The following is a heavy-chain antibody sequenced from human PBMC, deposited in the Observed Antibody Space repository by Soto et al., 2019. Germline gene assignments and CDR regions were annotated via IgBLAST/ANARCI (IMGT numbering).Heavy chain of an antibody. CDR1: GGSISSYY. J-gene: IGHJ6*02. D-gene: IGHD3-10*01. V-gene: IGHV4-59*01. CDR3: ARSGLLGAYGMDV. Sequence: SETLSLTCPVSGGSISSYYWSWIRQPPGKGLEWIGYIYYSGSTNYNPSLKSRVTISLDTSKNQFSLKLSSVTAADTAVYYCARSGLLGAYGMDVWGQGTTVTVSS. CDR2: IYYSGST.